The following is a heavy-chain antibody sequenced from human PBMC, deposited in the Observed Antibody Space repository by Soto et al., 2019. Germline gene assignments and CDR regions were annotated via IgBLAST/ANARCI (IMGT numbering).Heavy chain of an antibody. CDR3: ARLEPEIRGGYNAANGY. V-gene: IGHV5-10-1*01. CDR2: IDPSDSYT. Sequence: GESLKISCKGSGYSFTSYWISWVRQMPGKGLEWMGRIDPSDSYTNYSPSFQGHVTISADKSISTAYLQWSSLKASDTAMYYCARLEPEIRGGYNAANGYWGQGTLVTVSS. CDR1: GYSFTSYW. D-gene: IGHD5-12*01. J-gene: IGHJ4*02.